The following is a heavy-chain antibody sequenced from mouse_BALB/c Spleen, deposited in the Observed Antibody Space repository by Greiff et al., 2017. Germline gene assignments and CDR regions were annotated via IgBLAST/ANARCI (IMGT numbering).Heavy chain of an antibody. CDR1: GFTFSSYT. D-gene: IGHD2-3*01. V-gene: IGHV5-12-2*01. CDR2: ISNGGGST. CDR3: ARQDGYYLDD. Sequence: EVQRVESGGGLVQPGGSLKLSCAASGFTFSSYTMSWVRQTPEKRLEWVAYISNGGGSTYYPDTVKGRFTISRDNAKNTLYLQMSSLKSEDTAMYYCARQDGYYLDDWGQGTTLTVSA. J-gene: IGHJ2*01.